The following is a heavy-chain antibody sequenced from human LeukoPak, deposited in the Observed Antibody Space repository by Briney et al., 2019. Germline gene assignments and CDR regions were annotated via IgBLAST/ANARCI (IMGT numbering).Heavy chain of an antibody. Sequence: PGRSLRLSCAASGFTFDDYAMQWVRQAPGKGLEWVSGISWNSGNTGYADSVKGRFTISRDNAKNSLYLQMNSLRAEDTALYYCVKDLNPGIEDSFDVWGQGTMVTGSS. J-gene: IGHJ3*01. D-gene: IGHD1-26*01. CDR2: ISWNSGNT. CDR3: VKDLNPGIEDSFDV. V-gene: IGHV3-9*01. CDR1: GFTFDDYA.